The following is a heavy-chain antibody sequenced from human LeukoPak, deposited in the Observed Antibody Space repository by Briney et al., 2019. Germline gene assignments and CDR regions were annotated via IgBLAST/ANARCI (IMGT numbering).Heavy chain of an antibody. V-gene: IGHV3-49*04. D-gene: IGHD3-3*01. CDR2: IRSKAYGGTT. J-gene: IGHJ5*02. CDR3: TRDRGVLRFLEWLRFDP. CDR1: GFTFGDYA. Sequence: GGSLRLSCTASGFTFGDYAMSWVRQAPGKGLERVGFIRSKAYGGTTEYAASVKGRFTISRDDSKSIAYLQMNSLKTEDTAVYYCTRDRGVLRFLEWLRFDPWGQGTLVTVSS.